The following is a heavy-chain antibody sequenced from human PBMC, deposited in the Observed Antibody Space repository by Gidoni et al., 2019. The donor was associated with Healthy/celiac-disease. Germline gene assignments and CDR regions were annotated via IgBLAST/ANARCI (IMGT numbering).Heavy chain of an antibody. V-gene: IGHV3-21*01. CDR1: GFTFSSYS. Sequence: EVQLVESGGGLVKPGGSLRLSCAASGFTFSSYSMHWRSQAPGKGREWVSSISSSSSYIYYADSVKGRFTISRDNAKNSLYLQMNSLRAEDTAVYYCARDLCSSTSCYGYYYYYGMDVWGQGTTVTVSS. J-gene: IGHJ6*02. CDR2: ISSSSSYI. D-gene: IGHD2-2*01. CDR3: ARDLCSSTSCYGYYYYYGMDV.